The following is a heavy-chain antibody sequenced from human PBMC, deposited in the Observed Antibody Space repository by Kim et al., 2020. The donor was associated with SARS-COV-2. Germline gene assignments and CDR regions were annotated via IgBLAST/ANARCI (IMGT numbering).Heavy chain of an antibody. J-gene: IGHJ3*01. V-gene: IGHV3-7*01. CDR1: GFMLRRYW. Sequence: GGSLRLSCAAPGFMLRRYWMTWVRQAPGKGLEWVANIKRDGSEKIYVDSVKGRFTISRDNAMNSLHLQMNSLRAEDTAVYYCARDAGVTGTDGLDVWGQGTVVIVSS. D-gene: IGHD6-19*01. CDR3: ARDAGVTGTDGLDV. CDR2: IKRDGSEK.